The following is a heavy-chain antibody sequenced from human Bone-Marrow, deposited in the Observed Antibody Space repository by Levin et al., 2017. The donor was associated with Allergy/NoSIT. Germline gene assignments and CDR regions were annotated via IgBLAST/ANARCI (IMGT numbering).Heavy chain of an antibody. CDR3: ARDSPPGDSFDS. Sequence: TGGSLRLSCITSGFRFSSYAMNWVRQAPGKGLEWVSSITSGSSFIYYADSVKGRFTIFRDNAKNSLYLQMNNLTVEDTAVYFCARDSPPGDSFDSWGQGTLVTVST. CDR1: GFRFSSYA. V-gene: IGHV3-21*01. D-gene: IGHD1-14*01. CDR2: ITSGSSFI. J-gene: IGHJ4*02.